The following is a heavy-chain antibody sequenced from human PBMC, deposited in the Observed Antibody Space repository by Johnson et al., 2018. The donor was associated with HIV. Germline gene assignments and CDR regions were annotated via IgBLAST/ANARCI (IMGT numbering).Heavy chain of an antibody. CDR3: ARDHAVADAFDI. Sequence: QLVESGGGLVQPGVSLRLSCAASGFTVSSNYMSWVRQAPGKGLEWVAVISYDGSNKYYADSVKGRFTISRDNSKNTLYLQMNSLRAEDTAVYYCARDHAVADAFDIWGQGTMVTVSS. CDR2: ISYDGSNK. V-gene: IGHV3-30*03. CDR1: GFTVSSNY. J-gene: IGHJ3*02. D-gene: IGHD6-19*01.